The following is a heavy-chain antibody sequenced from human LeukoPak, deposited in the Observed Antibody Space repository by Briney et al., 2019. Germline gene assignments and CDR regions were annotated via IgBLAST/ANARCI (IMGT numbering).Heavy chain of an antibody. CDR1: GATFSSYA. CDR2: IIPILGIT. Sequence: GASVNVSCKASGATFSSYAISWVRQAPGQGLEWMGRIIPILGITNYAKTSPGRVKITADKSPSTAYMELSSLRSEETAVYYCARDARDIVVVVAATPTYGMDVWGQGTMVTVSS. D-gene: IGHD2-15*01. CDR3: ARDARDIVVVVAATPTYGMDV. V-gene: IGHV1-69*04. J-gene: IGHJ6*02.